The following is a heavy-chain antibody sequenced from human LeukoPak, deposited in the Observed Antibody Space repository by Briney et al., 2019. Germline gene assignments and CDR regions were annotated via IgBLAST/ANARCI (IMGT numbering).Heavy chain of an antibody. Sequence: GSSVEVSCKASGYTFTSYGISWVRQAPGQGLEWMGWISAYNGNTNYAQKLQGRVTMTTDTSTSTAYMELRSLRSDDTAVYYCARRDHYTLYVWGRYRYEYWGQGTLVTVSS. CDR3: ARRDHYTLYVWGRYRYEY. J-gene: IGHJ4*02. V-gene: IGHV1-18*01. D-gene: IGHD3-16*02. CDR2: ISAYNGNT. CDR1: GYTFTSYG.